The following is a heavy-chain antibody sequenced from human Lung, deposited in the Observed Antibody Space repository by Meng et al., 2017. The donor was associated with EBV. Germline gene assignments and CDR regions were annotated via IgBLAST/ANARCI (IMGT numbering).Heavy chain of an antibody. V-gene: IGHV6-1*01. Sequence: QVHLQASGPGLVTPPRTLSCTFGIAGDCVSSISAAWTRITESPSIGREGLGKTNYKSNWYNDKVVYMKSRITINPDTSKIQFSLQLISVAPEDTYLYYCARSATSVFDLWGRGTLVTVSS. J-gene: IGHJ2*01. CDR2: TNYKSNWYN. CDR3: ARSATSVFDL. CDR1: GDCVSSISAA.